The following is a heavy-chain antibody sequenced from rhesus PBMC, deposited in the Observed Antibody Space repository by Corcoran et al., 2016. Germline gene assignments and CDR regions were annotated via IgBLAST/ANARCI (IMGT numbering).Heavy chain of an antibody. CDR2: IYWNDDK. CDR1: GFSLSTSGMG. V-gene: IGHV2-1*01. Sequence: QVTLKESGPALVKPTQTLTLTCTFSGFSLSTSGMGVGWIRQPSRKTLEWLAHIYWNDDKYYSTSLKSRLTISKDTSKNQVVLTMTNMDPVDTATYYCARRRWVGDPPDYWGQGVLVTVSS. CDR3: ARRRWVGDPPDY. D-gene: IGHD5-24*01. J-gene: IGHJ4*01.